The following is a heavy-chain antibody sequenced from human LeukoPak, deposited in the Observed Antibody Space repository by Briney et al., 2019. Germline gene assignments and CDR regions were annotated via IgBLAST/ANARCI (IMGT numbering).Heavy chain of an antibody. CDR2: TRNKANSYTT. CDR3: GRSGRYRPSDL. V-gene: IGHV3-72*01. J-gene: IGHJ5*02. CDR1: GFILSDHY. Sequence: GGSLRLSCAASGFILSDHYIDWVRQAPGKGLEWVGRTRNKANSYTTEYAASVKGRFTISRDDPKNLLYLQMNSLKSEDTAVYYCGRSGRYRPSDLWGQGALVTVSS. D-gene: IGHD1-26*01.